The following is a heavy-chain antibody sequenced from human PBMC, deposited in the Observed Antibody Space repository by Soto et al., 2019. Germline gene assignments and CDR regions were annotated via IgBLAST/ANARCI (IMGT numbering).Heavy chain of an antibody. Sequence: EVQLVESGGGLVKPGGSLRLSCGASGFNLSSYSMNWVRQAPGKGLECGSSISGSSTYVYYADSLKGRFTISIDNAKNSVYLQMNSLRVADTAVYYCARVGVNGSDYVWGTFCDSWGQGTLVTVSS. D-gene: IGHD3-16*01. J-gene: IGHJ4*02. CDR1: GFNLSSYS. CDR2: ISGSSTYV. V-gene: IGHV3-21*01. CDR3: ARVGVNGSDYVWGTFCDS.